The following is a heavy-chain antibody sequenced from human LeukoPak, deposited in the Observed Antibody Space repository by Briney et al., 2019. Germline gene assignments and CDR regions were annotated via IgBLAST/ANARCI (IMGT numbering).Heavy chain of an antibody. V-gene: IGHV3-53*01. CDR1: GFTVSSNY. Sequence: QPGGPLRLSCAASGFTVSSNYMTWVRQAPGKGLEWVSVIYKNAITYYADTVKGRFTISRDNSKNTLYLQMNSLRADDTAVYYCAKGFGELLIAYNWFDPWGQGTLVTVSS. D-gene: IGHD3-10*01. CDR2: IYKNAIT. J-gene: IGHJ5*02. CDR3: AKGFGELLIAYNWFDP.